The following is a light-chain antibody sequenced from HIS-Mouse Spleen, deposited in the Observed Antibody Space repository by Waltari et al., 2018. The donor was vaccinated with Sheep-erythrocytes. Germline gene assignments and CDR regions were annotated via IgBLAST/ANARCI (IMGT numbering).Light chain of an antibody. V-gene: IGLV2-23*01. CDR3: CSYAGSSTPWV. CDR2: EGS. J-gene: IGLJ3*02. CDR1: SSDVGSYTL. Sequence: QSALTQPASVSGSPGQSITIPCTGPSSDVGSYTLLSWYQQHPGKAPNLMIYEGSKRPSGVSNRFSGSKSGNTASLTISGLQAEDEADYYCCSYAGSSTPWVFGGGTKLTVL.